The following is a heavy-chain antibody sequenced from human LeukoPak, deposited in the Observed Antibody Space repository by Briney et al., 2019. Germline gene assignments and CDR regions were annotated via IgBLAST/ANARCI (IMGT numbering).Heavy chain of an antibody. CDR2: ISGRTSNT. Sequence: GGSLRLSCATSGFTFSTFAMSWVRQAPGKGLEWVSSISGRTSNTYYSDSVKGRLTISRDNSKDTLYLQMNSLRAEDTAIYYCARLHSGTVDWGQGTLVTVSS. V-gene: IGHV3-23*01. D-gene: IGHD1-26*01. CDR1: GFTFSTFA. CDR3: ARLHSGTVD. J-gene: IGHJ4*02.